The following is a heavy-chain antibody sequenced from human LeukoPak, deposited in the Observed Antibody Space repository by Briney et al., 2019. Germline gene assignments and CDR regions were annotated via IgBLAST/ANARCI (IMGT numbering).Heavy chain of an antibody. CDR1: GYTFTSYG. D-gene: IGHD3-10*01. J-gene: IGHJ4*02. CDR3: ARDRDGSGSQSY. Sequence: ASVKVSCKASGYTFTSYGIGWTRLVPGQGLEWMGRISVNNGNTIYAQNLQGRLTVTADTSTSTAYMELRSLRFDDTAVYFCARDRDGSGSQSYWGQGTLVTVSS. V-gene: IGHV1-18*04. CDR2: ISVNNGNT.